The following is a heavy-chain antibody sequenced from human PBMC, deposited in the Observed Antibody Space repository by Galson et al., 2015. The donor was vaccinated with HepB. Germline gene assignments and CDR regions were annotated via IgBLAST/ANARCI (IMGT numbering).Heavy chain of an antibody. V-gene: IGHV5-10-1*01. CDR3: AREGDYCSSTSCHFDP. CDR1: GYIFATYW. J-gene: IGHJ5*02. D-gene: IGHD2-2*01. CDR2: IDPSDSHT. Sequence: QSGAEVKKPGESLRISCKGSGYIFATYWISWVCQMPGKGLEWMGRIDPSDSHTKYSPSFQGHVTISADASISTAYLQWSSLKASDTAMYYCAREGDYCSSTSCHFDPWGQGTLVTVSS.